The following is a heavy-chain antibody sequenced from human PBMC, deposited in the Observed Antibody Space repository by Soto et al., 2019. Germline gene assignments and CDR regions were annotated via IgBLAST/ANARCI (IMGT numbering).Heavy chain of an antibody. CDR2: IYYSGTT. Sequence: SETLSLTCSVSGGSLSSSTYYWGWIRQPPGTGLEWIGSIYYSGTTYYNPSLKSRVTISVDTSKNQFSLKLSSVTAADTAVYYCARLAGTAYYYYYYMDVWGKGTTVTVSS. CDR3: ARLAGTAYYYYYYMDV. D-gene: IGHD2-21*02. CDR1: GGSLSSSTYY. V-gene: IGHV4-39*01. J-gene: IGHJ6*03.